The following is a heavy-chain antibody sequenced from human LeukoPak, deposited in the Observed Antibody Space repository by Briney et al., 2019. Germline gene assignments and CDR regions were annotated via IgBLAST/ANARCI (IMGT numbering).Heavy chain of an antibody. CDR3: ARVNEILTGDAFDI. V-gene: IGHV4-59*01. CDR1: GVSITNSY. CDR2: MFYTGDT. J-gene: IGHJ3*02. Sequence: SETLSLTCTVSGVSITNSYWSWLRQPPGKALEWIGNMFYTGDTNYNPSLKSRVTISVNRSRKRFSLTLTSVTAADTAVYYCARVNEILTGDAFDIWGQGTVVTVSS. D-gene: IGHD3-9*01.